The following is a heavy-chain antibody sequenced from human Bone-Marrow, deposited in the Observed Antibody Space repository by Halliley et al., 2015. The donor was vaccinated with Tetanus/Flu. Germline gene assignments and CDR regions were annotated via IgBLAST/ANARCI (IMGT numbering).Heavy chain of an antibody. V-gene: IGHV1-69*14. CDR3: ARSSSIGAVAGRYYYYGMDV. CDR2: IIPMFGTT. J-gene: IGHJ6*02. CDR1: GGTFSSYG. D-gene: IGHD2-21*02. Sequence: QVQLVQSGAEVKKPGSSVKVSCKASGGTFSSYGISWVRQAPGQGLEWMGGIIPMFGTTNYAQKFQGRVTITADKSTNTAYMELSSLRSGEPAVYYCARSSSIGAVAGRYYYYGMDVWGQGASVTVTS.